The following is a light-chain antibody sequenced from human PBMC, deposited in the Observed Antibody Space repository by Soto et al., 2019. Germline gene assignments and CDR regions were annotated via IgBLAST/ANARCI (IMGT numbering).Light chain of an antibody. V-gene: IGLV2-14*02. Sequence: QSVLTQPASVSGSPGQSITISCTGTSSDVGSYNLVSWYQQHPGKAPKLMIYEGSKRPSGVSNRFSGSKSGNTASLTISGLQAEDEADYYCQSYDSSLSGSHFVFGTGTKVTVL. J-gene: IGLJ1*01. CDR2: EGS. CDR1: SSDVGSYNL. CDR3: QSYDSSLSGSHFV.